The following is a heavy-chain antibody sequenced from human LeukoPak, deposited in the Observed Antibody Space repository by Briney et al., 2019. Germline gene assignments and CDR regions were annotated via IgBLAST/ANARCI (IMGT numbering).Heavy chain of an antibody. D-gene: IGHD5-18*01. CDR3: ARESDSSMVINYFDY. CDR1: GDTFSNYA. V-gene: IGHV1-69*13. J-gene: IGHJ4*02. Sequence: ASVKVSCKASGDTFSNYAISWVRQAPGQGLEWMGGIIPIFATATYAQKFQGRVTITADESTNTAYMELSSLRSEDTAVYYCARESDSSMVINYFDYWGQGTLVTVSS. CDR2: IIPIFATA.